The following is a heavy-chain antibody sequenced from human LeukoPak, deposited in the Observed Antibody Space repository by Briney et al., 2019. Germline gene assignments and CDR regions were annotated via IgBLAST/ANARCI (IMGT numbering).Heavy chain of an antibody. CDR2: IYTSGST. CDR1: GGSISSGSYY. V-gene: IGHV4-61*02. Sequence: SQTLSLTCTVSGGSISSGSYYWSWIRQPAVKGLEWIGRIYTSGSTNYNPSLKSRVTISVDTSKNQFSLKLSSVTAADTAVYYCARERGGYNYWYFDLWGRGTLVTVSS. CDR3: ARERGGYNYWYFDL. D-gene: IGHD5-24*01. J-gene: IGHJ2*01.